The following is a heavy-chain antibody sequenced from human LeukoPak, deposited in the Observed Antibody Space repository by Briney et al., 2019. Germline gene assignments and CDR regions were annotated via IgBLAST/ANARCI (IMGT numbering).Heavy chain of an antibody. V-gene: IGHV4-39*01. D-gene: IGHD4-11*01. Sequence: KASEILSLTCTVSGGSISSSSYYWGWIRQPPGKGLEWIGSIYYSGSTYYNPSLKSRVTISVDTSKNQFSLKLSSVTAADTAVYCCARSPDYILYYYYYMDVWGKGTTVTVSS. CDR3: ARSPDYILYYYYYMDV. CDR2: IYYSGST. J-gene: IGHJ6*03. CDR1: GGSISSSSYY.